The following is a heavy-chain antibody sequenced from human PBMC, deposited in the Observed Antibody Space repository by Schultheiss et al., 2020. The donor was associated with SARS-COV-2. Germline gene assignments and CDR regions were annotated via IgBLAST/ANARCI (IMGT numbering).Heavy chain of an antibody. Sequence: GSLRLSCAASGFTFSSYAMHWVRQAPGKGLEWVAVISYDGSNKYYADSVKGRFTISRDNSKNTLYLQMNSLRAEDTAVYYCARDTSGLYYYYYGMDVWGQGTTVTVSS. V-gene: IGHV3-30-3*01. J-gene: IGHJ6*02. D-gene: IGHD3-3*01. CDR2: ISYDGSNK. CDR3: ARDTSGLYYYYYGMDV. CDR1: GFTFSSYA.